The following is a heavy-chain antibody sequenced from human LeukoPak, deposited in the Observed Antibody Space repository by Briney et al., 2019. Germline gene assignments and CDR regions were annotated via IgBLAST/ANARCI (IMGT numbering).Heavy chain of an antibody. V-gene: IGHV4-39*01. D-gene: IGHD3-10*01. Sequence: PSETLSLTCSVSSGSFSSSSYFCGWLRQSPEMGLEWIATINYSGTTYYNPSLKSRVATSVDTSRNQFSLKLTSVTAADTAVYYCARLRGGVQLWGDWGQGALVTVSS. J-gene: IGHJ4*01. CDR3: ARLRGGVQLWGD. CDR2: INYSGTT. CDR1: SGSFSSSSYF.